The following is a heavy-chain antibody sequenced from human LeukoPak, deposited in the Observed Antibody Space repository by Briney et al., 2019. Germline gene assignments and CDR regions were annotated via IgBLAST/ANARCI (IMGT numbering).Heavy chain of an antibody. V-gene: IGHV3-21*01. CDR2: ISSSSSYI. J-gene: IGHJ5*02. CDR1: RFTFSSYS. D-gene: IGHD2-8*01. CDR3: ARVLYATGYNWFDP. Sequence: GYLRLSCAASRFTFSSYSMNWVRQAPGKGLEWVSSISSSSSYIYYADSVKGRFTISRDNAKNSLYLQMNSLRAEDTAVYYCARVLYATGYNWFDPGGQGTLVTVSS.